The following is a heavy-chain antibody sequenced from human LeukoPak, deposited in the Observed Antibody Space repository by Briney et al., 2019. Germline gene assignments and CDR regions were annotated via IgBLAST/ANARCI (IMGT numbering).Heavy chain of an antibody. D-gene: IGHD5-12*01. Sequence: PGGSLRLSCEASGLTFSSYAMSWVRQAPGKGLEWVSAISGSGGSTYYADSVKGRFTISRDNSKNTLYLQMNSLRAEDTAVYYCAKDGVRRQWLPTGWFDPWGQGTLVTVSS. J-gene: IGHJ5*02. CDR3: AKDGVRRQWLPTGWFDP. CDR2: ISGSGGST. V-gene: IGHV3-23*01. CDR1: GLTFSSYA.